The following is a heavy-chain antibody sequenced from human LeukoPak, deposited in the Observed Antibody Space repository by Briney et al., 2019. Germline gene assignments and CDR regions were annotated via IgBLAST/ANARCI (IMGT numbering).Heavy chain of an antibody. CDR1: GGSISSSSYY. D-gene: IGHD5-24*01. CDR2: IYYSGST. Sequence: PSETLSLTCTVSGGSISSSSYYWGWIRQPPGKGLEWIGSIYYSGSTYYNPSLKSRVTISVDTSKNQFSLKLSSVTAADTAVYYCARFKMATTLIDYWGQGTLVTVSS. V-gene: IGHV4-39*07. CDR3: ARFKMATTLIDY. J-gene: IGHJ4*02.